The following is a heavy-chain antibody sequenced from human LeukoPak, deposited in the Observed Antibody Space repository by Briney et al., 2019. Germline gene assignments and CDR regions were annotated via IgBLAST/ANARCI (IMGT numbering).Heavy chain of an antibody. D-gene: IGHD3-10*01. CDR1: GFTFSSYA. CDR3: ARERVPMVRGSIGRGFDY. J-gene: IGHJ4*02. CDR2: ISGSGGST. V-gene: IGHV3-23*01. Sequence: PGGSLRLSCAASGFTFSSYAMSWVRQAPGKGLEWVSAISGSGGSTYYADSVKGRFTISRDNSKNTLYLQMNSLRAEDTAVYYCARERVPMVRGSIGRGFDYWGQGTLVTVSS.